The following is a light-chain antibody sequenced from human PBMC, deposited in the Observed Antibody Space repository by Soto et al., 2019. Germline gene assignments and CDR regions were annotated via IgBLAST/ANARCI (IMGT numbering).Light chain of an antibody. V-gene: IGKV3-20*01. CDR1: QSVRSSH. CDR2: GAS. J-gene: IGKJ5*01. CDR3: QQYGGSPAIT. Sequence: IVLTQSPGTLSLSPGERATLSCRTSQSVRSSHLAWYQQKPGQAPRLLIYGASSRATGIPDRFSGSGSGTDFTLTISGLEPEDFAVYYCQQYGGSPAITFGQGTRLEIK.